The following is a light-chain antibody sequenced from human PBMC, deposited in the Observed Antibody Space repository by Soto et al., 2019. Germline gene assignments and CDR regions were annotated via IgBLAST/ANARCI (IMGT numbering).Light chain of an antibody. Sequence: QSVLTQPPSASGTPGQRVPTFCSGSGSNIGSNYVYWYQQLPGTAPKLLIYRNNQRPSGVPDRFSGSKSGTSASLAISGLRSEDEADYYCAAWDDSLSGQGVFGGGTKVTVL. CDR2: RNN. J-gene: IGLJ2*01. CDR3: AAWDDSLSGQGV. CDR1: GSNIGSNY. V-gene: IGLV1-47*01.